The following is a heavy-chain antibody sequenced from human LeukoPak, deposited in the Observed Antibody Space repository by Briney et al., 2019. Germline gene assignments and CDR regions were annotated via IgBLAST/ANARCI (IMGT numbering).Heavy chain of an antibody. CDR2: INPNSGGT. D-gene: IGHD2-8*02. CDR1: GYTFTGYY. V-gene: IGHV1-2*02. CDR3: ARDRTTGWFDP. Sequence: ASVKVSCKASGYTFTGYYMYWVQQAPGQGLEWMGWINPNSGGTNYAQKFQGRVTMTRDTSISTAYMELTRLRSDDTAVYYCARDRTTGWFDPWGQGTLVTVSS. J-gene: IGHJ5*02.